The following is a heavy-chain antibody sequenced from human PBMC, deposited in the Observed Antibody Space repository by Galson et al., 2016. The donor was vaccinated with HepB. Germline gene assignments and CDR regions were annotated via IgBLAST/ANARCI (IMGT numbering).Heavy chain of an antibody. CDR2: IFYRGST. V-gene: IGHV4-31*03. D-gene: IGHD3-10*01. CDR3: AREVRCAGINMVRGVIKNYYYYYMDV. CDR1: GGSISSDDGY. J-gene: IGHJ6*02. Sequence: TLSLTCTVSGGSISSDDGYWSWIRQRPGRGLEWLGYIFYRGSTFYNPSLKTRLAISVDTSKSQFPLKLSSVTAADTAVYYCAREVRCAGINMVRGVIKNYYYYYMDVWGQGTTVTVSS.